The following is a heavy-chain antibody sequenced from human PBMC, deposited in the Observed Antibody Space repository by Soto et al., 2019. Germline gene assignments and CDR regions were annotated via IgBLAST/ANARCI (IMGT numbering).Heavy chain of an antibody. Sequence: SETLSLTCTLRGGSISSTFYYWVCISQPPGKGLEWGGSIYYSGCTSYNPCHNPSLKSPLTMSVHTSNNQFSLKLSSVTAADSAVYYCARHVRNTMLPQLRHYAMDVWGQGATVTVSS. CDR1: GGSISSTFYY. CDR3: ARHVRNTMLPQLRHYAMDV. CDR2: IYYSGCT. D-gene: IGHD2-8*01. J-gene: IGHJ6*02. V-gene: IGHV4-39*01.